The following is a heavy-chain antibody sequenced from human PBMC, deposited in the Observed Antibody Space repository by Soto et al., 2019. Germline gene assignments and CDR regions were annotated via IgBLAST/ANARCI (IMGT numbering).Heavy chain of an antibody. CDR3: ASPPGDCSGGSCPYYYYGMDV. D-gene: IGHD2-15*01. CDR1: GGTFSSYA. CDR2: IIPIFGTA. J-gene: IGHJ6*02. Sequence: QVQLVQSGAEVKKPGSSVKVSCKASGGTFSSYAISWVRQAPGQGLEWMGGIIPIFGTANYAQKFQGRVTITADEFTITAYMELSSLSSEDTAVYYCASPPGDCSGGSCPYYYYGMDVWGQGTTVTVSS. V-gene: IGHV1-69*12.